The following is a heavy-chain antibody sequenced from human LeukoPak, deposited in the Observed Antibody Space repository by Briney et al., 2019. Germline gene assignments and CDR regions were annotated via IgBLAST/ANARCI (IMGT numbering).Heavy chain of an antibody. Sequence: ASVKVSCKASGYTFTGYYMHWVRQAPGQGLEWIGWINPNSGGTNYAQKFQGRVTMTRDTSFSSAYMELSRLRSDDTAVYYCARDPCSGGRCYSLTLDYWGQGTLVTVSS. V-gene: IGHV1-2*02. CDR3: ARDPCSGGRCYSLTLDY. CDR1: GYTFTGYY. CDR2: INPNSGGT. J-gene: IGHJ4*02. D-gene: IGHD2-15*01.